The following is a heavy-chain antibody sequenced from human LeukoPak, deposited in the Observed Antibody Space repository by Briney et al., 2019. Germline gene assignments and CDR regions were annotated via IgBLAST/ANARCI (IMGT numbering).Heavy chain of an antibody. CDR2: IIPIFGTA. CDR1: GGTFSSYA. J-gene: IGHJ5*02. CDR3: ASGSYDFWSGLDP. Sequence: SVKFSCKASGGTFSSYAISWVRQAPGQGLEWMGGIIPIFGTANYAQKFQGRVTITTDESTSTAYMELSSLRSEDTAVYYRASGSYDFWSGLDPWGQGTLVTVSS. D-gene: IGHD3-3*01. V-gene: IGHV1-69*05.